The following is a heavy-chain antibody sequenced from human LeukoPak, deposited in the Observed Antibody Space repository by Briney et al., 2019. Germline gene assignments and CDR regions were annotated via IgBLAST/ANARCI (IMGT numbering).Heavy chain of an antibody. D-gene: IGHD3-3*01. CDR3: ARHPHYDFWSGYYSFDY. J-gene: IGHJ4*02. Sequence: SETLSLTCAVYGGSFSGYYWSWIRQPPGKGLEWIGEINHSGSTNYNPSLKSRVTISVDTSKNQFSLKLSSVTAADTAVYYCARHPHYDFWSGYYSFDYWGQGTLVTVSS. CDR2: INHSGST. CDR1: GGSFSGYY. V-gene: IGHV4-34*01.